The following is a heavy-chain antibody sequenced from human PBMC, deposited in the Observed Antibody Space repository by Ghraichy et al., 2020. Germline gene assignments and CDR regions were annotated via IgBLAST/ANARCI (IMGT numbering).Heavy chain of an antibody. J-gene: IGHJ2*01. V-gene: IGHV1-3*01. CDR1: GYTFTSYA. CDR2: INVGNGDR. Sequence: ASVKVSCKTSGYTFTSYAIHWVRQAPGQRLERMGWINVGNGDRKYAQKFQGRVTITRDTSATTVYMELSSLGFEDTAVYYCARDGSGNYYLSFYFDLWGRGSLVTVSS. CDR3: ARDGSGNYYLSFYFDL. D-gene: IGHD1-26*01.